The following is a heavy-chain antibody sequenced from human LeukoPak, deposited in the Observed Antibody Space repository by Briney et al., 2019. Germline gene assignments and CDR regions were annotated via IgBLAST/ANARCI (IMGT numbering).Heavy chain of an antibody. D-gene: IGHD6-19*01. CDR2: INHSGST. J-gene: IGHJ6*02. V-gene: IGHV4-34*01. CDR3: ARQGSGWYPYYYYGMDV. CDR1: GGSFSGYY. Sequence: KPSETLSLTCVVYGGSFSGYYWSYIRQPPGKGLEWIGEINHSGSTNYNPSLKSRVTISVDTSKNQFSLRLSSVTAADTAVYYCARQGSGWYPYYYYGMDVWGQGTTVTVSS.